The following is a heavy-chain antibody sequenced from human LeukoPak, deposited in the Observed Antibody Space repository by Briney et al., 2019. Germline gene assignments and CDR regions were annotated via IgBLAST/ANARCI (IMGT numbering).Heavy chain of an antibody. J-gene: IGHJ3*02. CDR2: IYYSGST. Sequence: SETLSLTCTVSGGSISSSSYYWGWIRQPPGTGLEWIGSIYYSGSTYYNPSLKSRVTISVDTSKNQFSLKLSSVTAADTAVYYCARGGSSWADAFDIWGQGTMVTVSS. D-gene: IGHD6-13*01. CDR3: ARGGSSWADAFDI. V-gene: IGHV4-39*07. CDR1: GGSISSSSYY.